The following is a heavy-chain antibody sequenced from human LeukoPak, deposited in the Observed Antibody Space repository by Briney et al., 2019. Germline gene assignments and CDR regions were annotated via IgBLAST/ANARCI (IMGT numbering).Heavy chain of an antibody. CDR2: ISSSSSTI. Sequence: GGSLRLSCAASGFNVNSNYMTWVRQAPGKGLEWVSYISSSSSTIYYADSVKGRFTISRDNAKNSLYLQMNSLRAEDTAVYYCARDRTQQLVRGYFDYWGQGTLVTVSS. CDR1: GFNVNSNY. CDR3: ARDRTQQLVRGYFDY. D-gene: IGHD6-13*01. J-gene: IGHJ4*02. V-gene: IGHV3-48*01.